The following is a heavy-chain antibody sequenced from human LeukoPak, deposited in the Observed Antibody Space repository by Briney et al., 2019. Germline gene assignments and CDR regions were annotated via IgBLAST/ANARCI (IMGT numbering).Heavy chain of an antibody. CDR2: ISSSSNYI. CDR3: AREQVVVVPAAIISYYYYMDV. D-gene: IGHD2-2*02. J-gene: IGHJ6*03. Sequence: PGGSLRLSCAASGFTFSSYSMNWVRQAPGKGLEWVSSISSSSNYIYYADSAQGRFTLSRDNAKNSLYLQMNSLRAEDTAVYYCAREQVVVVPAAIISYYYYMDVWGKGTTVTVSS. CDR1: GFTFSSYS. V-gene: IGHV3-21*01.